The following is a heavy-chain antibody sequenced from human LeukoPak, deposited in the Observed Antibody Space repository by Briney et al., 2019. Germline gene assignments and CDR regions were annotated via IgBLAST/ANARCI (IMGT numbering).Heavy chain of an antibody. CDR1: GDSISRSTYY. J-gene: IGHJ4*02. Sequence: SETLSLTCIVSGDSISRSTYYWAWIRQPPGKGLEWIGSVYYGRSPYFNPSLESRATISVDTSKNHFSLKMSSVTAADTAVYYCARSSGTGTFSYWGQGTLVTVSS. CDR2: VYYGRSP. CDR3: ARSSGTGTFSY. V-gene: IGHV4-39*02. D-gene: IGHD6-25*01.